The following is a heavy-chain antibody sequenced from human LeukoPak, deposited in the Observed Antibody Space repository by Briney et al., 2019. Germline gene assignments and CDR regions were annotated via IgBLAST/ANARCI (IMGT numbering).Heavy chain of an antibody. CDR3: ARDIYDYVWGSYLTDAFDI. V-gene: IGHV1-2*06. CDR2: INPNSGGT. D-gene: IGHD3-16*02. CDR1: GYTFTCYY. J-gene: IGHJ3*02. Sequence: ASVKVSCKASGYTFTCYYMHWVRQAPGQGLEWMGRINPNSGGTNYEQKFQGRVTMTRDTSISTAYMELSRLRSDDTAVYYCARDIYDYVWGSYLTDAFDIWGQGTMVTVSS.